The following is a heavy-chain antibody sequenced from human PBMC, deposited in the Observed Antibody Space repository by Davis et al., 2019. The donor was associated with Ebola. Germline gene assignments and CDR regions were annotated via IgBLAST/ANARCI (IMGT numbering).Heavy chain of an antibody. V-gene: IGHV1-69*13. CDR2: IIPIFGTA. D-gene: IGHD1-26*01. CDR1: GYTFTSYD. J-gene: IGHJ4*02. CDR3: ARGIVGATRPYYFDY. Sequence: AASVKVSCKASGYTFTSYDISWVRQAPGQGLEWMGGIIPIFGTANYAQKFQGRVTITADESTSTAYLELGSLRSEDTAVYYWARGIVGATRPYYFDYWGQGTLVTVSS.